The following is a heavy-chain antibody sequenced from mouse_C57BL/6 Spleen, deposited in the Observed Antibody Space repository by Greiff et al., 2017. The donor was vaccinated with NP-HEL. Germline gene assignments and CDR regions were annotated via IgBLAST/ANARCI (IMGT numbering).Heavy chain of an antibody. J-gene: IGHJ1*03. V-gene: IGHV1-55*01. CDR2: IYPGSGST. D-gene: IGHD1-1*01. CDR1: GYTFTSYW. Sequence: QVQLKQPGAELVKPGASVKMSCKASGYTFTSYWITWVKQRPGQGLEWIGDIYPGSGSTNYNEKFKSKATLTVDTSSSTAYMQLSSLTSEDSAVYYCATSPITTVVARYFDVWGTGTTVTVSS. CDR3: ATSPITTVVARYFDV.